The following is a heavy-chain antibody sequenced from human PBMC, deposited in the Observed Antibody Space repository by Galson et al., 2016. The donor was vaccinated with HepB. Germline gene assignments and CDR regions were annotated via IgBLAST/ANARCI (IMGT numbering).Heavy chain of an antibody. J-gene: IGHJ4*02. V-gene: IGHV6-1*01. CDR1: GDSVSSNSAA. CDR3: ARGPRAYFDF. Sequence: CAISGDSVSSNSAAWNWIRQSPSGGLEWLGRTYYRSKWYNDYAVSVKSRITINPNTSKNQFSLQLNSATPEDTAVYYCARGPRAYFDFWGQGTLVTVSS. CDR2: TYYRSKWYN.